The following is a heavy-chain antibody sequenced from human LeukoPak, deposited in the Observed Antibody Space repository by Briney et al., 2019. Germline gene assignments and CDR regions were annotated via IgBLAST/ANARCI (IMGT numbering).Heavy chain of an antibody. CDR1: GFTFSSYA. CDR3: AKQKDIVVVIATFDY. D-gene: IGHD2-21*01. J-gene: IGHJ4*02. V-gene: IGHV3-23*01. Sequence: GGSLRLSCAASGFTFSSYAMSWVRQAPGKGLEWVSAISGSGGSTYYADSVKGRFTVSRDNSKNTLYLQMNSLGAEGAAVYYCAKQKDIVVVIATFDYWGQGTLVSVSS. CDR2: ISGSGGST.